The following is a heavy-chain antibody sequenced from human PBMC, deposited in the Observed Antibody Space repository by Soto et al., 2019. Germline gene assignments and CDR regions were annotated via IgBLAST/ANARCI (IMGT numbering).Heavy chain of an antibody. CDR1: GGSISSGGYY. CDR2: IYYSGST. CDR3: ARDRGSSWYSNYYYGMDV. J-gene: IGHJ6*02. V-gene: IGHV4-31*03. D-gene: IGHD6-13*01. Sequence: ASETLSLTCTVSGGSISSGGYYWSWIRQHPGKGLEWIGYIYYSGSTYYNPSLKSRVTISVDTSKNQFSLKLSSVTAADTAVYYCARDRGSSWYSNYYYGMDVWGQGTTVTVSS.